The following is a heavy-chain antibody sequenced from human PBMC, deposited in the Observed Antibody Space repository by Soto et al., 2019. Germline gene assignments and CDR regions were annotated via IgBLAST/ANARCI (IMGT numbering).Heavy chain of an antibody. V-gene: IGHV4-30-4*01. CDR2: IYYSGST. Sequence: SENLCLGSNYTVGSISSGDYYLSWIRQPPGKGLEWIGYIYYSGSTYYNPSLKSRVTISVDTSKNQFSLKLSSVTAADTAVYYCARDGYNSGTFDYWGQGTMVTVSS. J-gene: IGHJ4*02. CDR3: ARDGYNSGTFDY. CDR1: VGSISSGDYY. D-gene: IGHD1-1*01.